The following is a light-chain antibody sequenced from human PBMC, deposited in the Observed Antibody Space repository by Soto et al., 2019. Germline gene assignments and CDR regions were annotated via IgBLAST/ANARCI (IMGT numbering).Light chain of an antibody. CDR2: EVS. Sequence: QSVLTQPPSASGSPGQSVTISCTGTSSDVGGYNYVSWYQQHPGKAPKLMIYEVSKRPSGVPDRFSGSKSGNTASLTVSGLQDEDEADYYCSSYAGSNNRYVFGTGTKVTVL. CDR1: SSDVGGYNY. V-gene: IGLV2-8*01. CDR3: SSYAGSNNRYV. J-gene: IGLJ1*01.